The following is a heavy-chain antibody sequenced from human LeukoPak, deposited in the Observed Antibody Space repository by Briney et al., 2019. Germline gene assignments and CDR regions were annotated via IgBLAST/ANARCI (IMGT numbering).Heavy chain of an antibody. CDR3: ARVARVVGATSCTY. Sequence: ASVKVSCKASEYTFTGYYIHWVRQAPGQGLEWMGWMNPNSGNTGHAQKFQGRVTMTRNTSISTAYMELSSLRSEDTAVYYCARVARVVGATSCTYWGQGTLVTVSS. J-gene: IGHJ4*02. D-gene: IGHD1-26*01. V-gene: IGHV1-8*02. CDR1: EYTFTGYY. CDR2: MNPNSGNT.